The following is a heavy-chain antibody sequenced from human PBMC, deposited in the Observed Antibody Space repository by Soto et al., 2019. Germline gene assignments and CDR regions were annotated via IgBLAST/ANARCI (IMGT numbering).Heavy chain of an antibody. D-gene: IGHD6-19*01. J-gene: IGHJ4*02. CDR2: ISAYNGNT. Sequence: GTSVKVSCEACGDTFTSYGISWVRQAPGQGLEWVGWISAYNGNTNYAQKLQGRVTMTTDTSTSTAYMELRSLRSDDTAVYYCARVVEIAVAGIDYWGQGTLVTVS. CDR3: ARVVEIAVAGIDY. V-gene: IGHV1-18*01. CDR1: GDTFTSYG.